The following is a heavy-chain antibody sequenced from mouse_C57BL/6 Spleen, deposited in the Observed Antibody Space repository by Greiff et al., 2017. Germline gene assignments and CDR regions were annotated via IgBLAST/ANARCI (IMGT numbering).Heavy chain of an antibody. CDR2: ISYDGSN. CDR1: GYSITSGYY. D-gene: IGHD2-3*01. V-gene: IGHV3-6*01. CDR3: AREVYAGTWFAY. J-gene: IGHJ3*01. Sequence: EVQLQESGPGLVKPSQSLSLTCSVTGYSITSGYYWNWIRQFPGNKLEWMGYISYDGSNNYNPSPKNRISITRDTSKHRFFLKLNSVTTEDTATYYCAREVYAGTWFAYWGQGTLVTVAA.